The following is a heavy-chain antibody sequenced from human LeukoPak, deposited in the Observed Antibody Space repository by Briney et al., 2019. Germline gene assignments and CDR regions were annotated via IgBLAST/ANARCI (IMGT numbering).Heavy chain of an antibody. CDR1: GFTFSSYA. J-gene: IGHJ4*02. D-gene: IGHD6-19*01. Sequence: AGGSLRLSCAASGFTFSSYAMSWVRQAPGKGLEWVSAISGSGGSTYYADSVKGRFTISRDNSKNTLYLQMNSLRAEDTAVYYCAKNRLALYYFDYWGQGTLVTVSS. CDR2: ISGSGGST. CDR3: AKNRLALYYFDY. V-gene: IGHV3-23*01.